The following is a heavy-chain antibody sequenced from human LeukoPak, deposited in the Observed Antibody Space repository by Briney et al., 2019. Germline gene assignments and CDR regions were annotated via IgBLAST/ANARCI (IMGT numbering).Heavy chain of an antibody. CDR1: GFTFSSYA. D-gene: IGHD1-14*01. V-gene: IGHV3-23*01. Sequence: GGSLRLSCAASGFTFSSYAMSWVRQAPGKGLEWVSAIGASGGSTYYADSVKGRFTISRDNSKNTLYLQMNSLRAEDTAVYYCAKHQQSARSFDYWGQGTLVPVSS. CDR3: AKHQQSARSFDY. J-gene: IGHJ4*02. CDR2: IGASGGST.